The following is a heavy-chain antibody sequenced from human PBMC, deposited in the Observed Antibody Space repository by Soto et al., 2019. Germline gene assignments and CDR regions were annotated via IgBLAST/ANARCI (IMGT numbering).Heavy chain of an antibody. CDR1: VGTFSGYA. V-gene: IGHV1-69*13. CDR2: ILPTSDTP. D-gene: IGHD2-15*01. CDR3: ARGYDVNSELDY. Sequence: SVKVSCKATVGTFSGYAIGWVRQAPGQGLEWLGGILPTSDTPNYAQKFQARVTLTADDSTNTAYMELRGLSSGDTAVYYCARGYDVNSELDYWGQGTLVTGSS. J-gene: IGHJ4*02.